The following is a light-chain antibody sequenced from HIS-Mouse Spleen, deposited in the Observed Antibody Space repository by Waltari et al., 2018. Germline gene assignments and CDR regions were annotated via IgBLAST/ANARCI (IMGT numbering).Light chain of an antibody. V-gene: IGLV2-14*01. Sequence: QSALTQPASVSGSPGHSITISCTGTSRDGGGYNYVSWYQHHPGKAPKLMIYEVSNRPSGVSNRFSGSKSGNTASLTISGLQAEDEADYYCSSYTSSSTLLFGGGTKLTVL. CDR3: SSYTSSSTLL. J-gene: IGLJ2*01. CDR2: EVS. CDR1: SRDGGGYNY.